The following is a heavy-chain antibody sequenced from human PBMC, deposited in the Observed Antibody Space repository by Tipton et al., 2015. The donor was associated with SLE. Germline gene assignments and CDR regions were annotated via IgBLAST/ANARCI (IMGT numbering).Heavy chain of an antibody. Sequence: TLSLTCTVSGGSISSHYWSWIRQPPGKGLEWIGEINHGGTTNHNPSLKSRVTMSVDTSKTQFSLRLSSVTAADTAVYYCARGLRTGAFDIWGQGTMVTVSS. CDR1: GGSISSHY. CDR2: INHGGTT. CDR3: ARGLRTGAFDI. V-gene: IGHV4-34*01. D-gene: IGHD1-14*01. J-gene: IGHJ3*02.